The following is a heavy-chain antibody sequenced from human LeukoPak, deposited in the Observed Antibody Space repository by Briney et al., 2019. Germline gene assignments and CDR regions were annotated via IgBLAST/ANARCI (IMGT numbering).Heavy chain of an antibody. CDR2: ITGSGGKT. D-gene: IGHD6-19*01. J-gene: IGHJ4*02. CDR3: ARLGYSSGWYFFFDY. CDR1: GFTFSNYE. Sequence: GGSLRLSCAASGFTFSNYEMNWVRQAPGKGLEWVSGITGSGGKTYYADSVKGRFTISRDNSKNTLFLQMNSLRAEDTAVYYCARLGYSSGWYFFFDYWGQGTLVTVSS. V-gene: IGHV3-23*01.